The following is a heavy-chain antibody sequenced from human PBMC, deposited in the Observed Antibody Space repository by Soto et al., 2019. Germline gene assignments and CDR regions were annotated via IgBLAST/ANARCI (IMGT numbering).Heavy chain of an antibody. D-gene: IGHD6-13*01. Sequence: EASVTVCCEATGGTISSYAIIWVRQAPGQGLEWMGGIIPIFGTANYAQKFQGRVTITADESTSTAYMELSSLRSEDTAVYYCARVYSRSWDYHWFDPCGQGPLVTVSS. J-gene: IGHJ5*02. V-gene: IGHV1-69*01. CDR1: GGTISSYA. CDR2: IIPIFGTA. CDR3: ARVYSRSWDYHWFDP.